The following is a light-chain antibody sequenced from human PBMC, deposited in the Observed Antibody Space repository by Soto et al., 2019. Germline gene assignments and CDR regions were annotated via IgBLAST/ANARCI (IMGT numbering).Light chain of an antibody. CDR3: QQYGSSPPFT. V-gene: IGKV3-20*01. Sequence: EDGLTRSPGTLSLSPGERATLSCRASQSVSSSYLAWYQQKPGHAPRLLIYGASSRATGIPDRFGVSGSGTDFTLTISRLEPEDVAVYDCQQYGSSPPFTFGQGTKVDI. CDR2: GAS. J-gene: IGKJ1*01. CDR1: QSVSSSY.